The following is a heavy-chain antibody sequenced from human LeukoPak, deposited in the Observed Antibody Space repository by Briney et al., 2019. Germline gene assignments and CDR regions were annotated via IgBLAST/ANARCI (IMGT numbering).Heavy chain of an antibody. CDR3: ARAVIAVAGTGDY. D-gene: IGHD6-19*01. Sequence: SVKVSCKASGGTFSSYAISWVRQAPGQGLEWMGGIIPIFGTANYAQKFQGRVTITADKSTSTAYMELSSLRSEDTAVYYCARAVIAVAGTGDYWGQGTLVTVSS. J-gene: IGHJ4*02. CDR2: IIPIFGTA. CDR1: GGTFSSYA. V-gene: IGHV1-69*06.